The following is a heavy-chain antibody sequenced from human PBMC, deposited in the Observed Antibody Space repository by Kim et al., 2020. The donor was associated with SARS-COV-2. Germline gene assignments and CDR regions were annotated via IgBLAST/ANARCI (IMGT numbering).Heavy chain of an antibody. Sequence: GGSLRLSCAASGFTFSSYWMHWVRQAPGKGLVWVSRINSDGSSTSYADSVKGRFTISRDNAKNTLYLQMNSLRAEDTAVYYCAKAIGYYDSSGYLLRVDAFDIWGQGTMVTVSS. CDR1: GFTFSSYW. CDR2: INSDGSST. V-gene: IGHV3-74*01. CDR3: AKAIGYYDSSGYLLRVDAFDI. J-gene: IGHJ3*02. D-gene: IGHD3-22*01.